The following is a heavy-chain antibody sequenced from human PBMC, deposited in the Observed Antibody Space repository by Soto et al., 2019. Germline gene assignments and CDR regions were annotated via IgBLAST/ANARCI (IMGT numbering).Heavy chain of an antibody. CDR3: ARDSGYSTFDI. Sequence: PGGSLRLSGGACGFSCSSCWMSWVRQAPGKGLEWVANMNEDGSEKNYVDSVKGRFTISRDNAKNSLYLQMNGLRGDDTAVYYCARDSGYSTFDIWGQGTMVNVSS. CDR1: GFSCSSCW. J-gene: IGHJ3*02. D-gene: IGHD3-22*01. CDR2: MNEDGSEK. V-gene: IGHV3-7*01.